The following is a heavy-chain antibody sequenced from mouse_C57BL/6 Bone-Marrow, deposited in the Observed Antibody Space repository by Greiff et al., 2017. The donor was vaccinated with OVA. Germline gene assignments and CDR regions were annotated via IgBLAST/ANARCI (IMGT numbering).Heavy chain of an antibody. D-gene: IGHD2-1*01. Sequence: QVQLQQPGAELVRPGSSVKLSCKASGYTFTSYWMHWVKQRPIQGLEWIGNIDPSDSETYYNQKFKDKATLTVDKSSSTAYMQLSSLTSEDAAVYYCARGIYYCNYYAMDYWGQGTSVTVSS. CDR2: IDPSDSET. CDR3: ARGIYYCNYYAMDY. J-gene: IGHJ4*01. V-gene: IGHV1-52*01. CDR1: GYTFTSYW.